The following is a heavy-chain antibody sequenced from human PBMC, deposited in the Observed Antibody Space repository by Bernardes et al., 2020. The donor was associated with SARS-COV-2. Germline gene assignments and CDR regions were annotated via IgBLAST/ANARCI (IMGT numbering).Heavy chain of an antibody. V-gene: IGHV3-73*01. Sequence: GGSLRVWCAGCGFSFSDSAIHWVRQASGKGLEWIAYIRSKAKNYATSYATSVEGRFTISREDSQNTAFLQMNSLKTEDTAVYYCIRLVEFVAPGPWGQGTPVTVSS. CDR1: GFSFSDSA. J-gene: IGHJ5*02. CDR2: IRSKAKNYAT. D-gene: IGHD3-10*01. CDR3: IRLVEFVAPGP.